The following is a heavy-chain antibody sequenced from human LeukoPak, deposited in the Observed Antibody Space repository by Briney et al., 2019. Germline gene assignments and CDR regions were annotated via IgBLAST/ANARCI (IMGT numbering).Heavy chain of an antibody. CDR2: VYYSGST. J-gene: IGHJ3*02. CDR1: GGSITSSSYY. D-gene: IGHD3-22*01. V-gene: IGHV4-39*01. Sequence: SETLSLTCTVSGGSITSSSYYWGWIRQPPGKGLEWIGSVYYSGSTYYNPSLKSRVTMSVDTSKNQFSLKLSSVTAADTAVYYCARGAYYYDGPRDDAFDIWGQGTMVTVSS. CDR3: ARGAYYYDGPRDDAFDI.